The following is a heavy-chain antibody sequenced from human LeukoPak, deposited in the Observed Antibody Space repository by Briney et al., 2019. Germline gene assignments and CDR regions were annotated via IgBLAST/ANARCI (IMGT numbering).Heavy chain of an antibody. CDR2: IIPIFGTA. J-gene: IGHJ2*01. D-gene: IGHD1-26*01. CDR1: GGTFSSYA. CDR3: ARGPAGWELRGDYWYFDL. Sequence: ASVKVSCKASGGTFSSYAISWVRQAPGQGLEWMGGIIPIFGTANYAQKFQGRVTITADESTSTAYMELSSLRSEDTAVYYCARGPAGWELRGDYWYFDLWGRGTLVTVSS. V-gene: IGHV1-69*13.